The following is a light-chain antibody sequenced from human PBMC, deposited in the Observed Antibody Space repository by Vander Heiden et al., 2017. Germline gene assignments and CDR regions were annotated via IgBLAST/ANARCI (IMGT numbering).Light chain of an antibody. CDR3: QQANAFPLT. V-gene: IGKV1-12*01. CDR1: QDISSW. CDR2: AAS. J-gene: IGKJ4*01. Sequence: IQMTPPPSSGPACVQDRASITCRSSQDISSWLAWHQEKPGTATTLLLYAASTLQSRLPSRFSRGGSGTDFTLTISSLHPEDLATYYCQQANAFPLTFGGGTRVEIK.